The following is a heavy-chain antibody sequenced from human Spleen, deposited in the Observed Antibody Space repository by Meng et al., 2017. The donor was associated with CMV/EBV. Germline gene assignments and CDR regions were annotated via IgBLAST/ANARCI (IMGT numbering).Heavy chain of an antibody. Sequence: SVKVSCKASGGTFSSYAISWVRQAPGQGLEWMGGIIPILGIANYAQKFQGRVTITADKSTSTAYMELSSLRSEDTAVYFCVRDGRKHPTMYWNYVDYWGQGVLVTVSS. CDR3: VRDGRKHPTMYWNYVDY. V-gene: IGHV1-69*10. D-gene: IGHD2-8*02. CDR1: GGTFSSYA. J-gene: IGHJ4*02. CDR2: IIPILGIA.